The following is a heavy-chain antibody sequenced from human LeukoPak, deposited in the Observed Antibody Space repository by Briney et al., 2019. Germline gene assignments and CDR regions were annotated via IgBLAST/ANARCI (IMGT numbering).Heavy chain of an antibody. D-gene: IGHD6-13*01. CDR3: VRWVSSRIDC. CDR2: IFHSGSI. Sequence: PSETLSLTCAVSGYSIRSDYFWGLIRQPPGRGLELIANIFHSGSIYINPSLKSRVTISLDTSKNQFSLKLSSVTAADTAVYYCVRWVSSRIDCWGQATLVTVSS. CDR1: GYSIRSDYF. J-gene: IGHJ4*02. V-gene: IGHV4-38-2*01.